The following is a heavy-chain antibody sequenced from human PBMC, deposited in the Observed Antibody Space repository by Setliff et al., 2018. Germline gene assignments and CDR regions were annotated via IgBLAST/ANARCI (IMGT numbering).Heavy chain of an antibody. Sequence: SETLSLTCSVSGGSISSGSYYWTWIRQPAGKGLEWIGHIYTSGTTKYNPSLKSRVTISVDASKNQFFLKLTSVTAADTAVYYCARSNMGNYYDSGRYYYYYYMDVWGKGTTVTVYS. V-gene: IGHV4-61*09. CDR2: IYTSGTT. CDR1: GGSISSGSYY. D-gene: IGHD3-10*01. CDR3: ARSNMGNYYDSGRYYYYYYMDV. J-gene: IGHJ6*03.